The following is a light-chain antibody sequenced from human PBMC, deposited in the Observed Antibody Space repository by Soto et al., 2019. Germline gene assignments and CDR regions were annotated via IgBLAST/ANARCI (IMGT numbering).Light chain of an antibody. J-gene: IGLJ1*01. Sequence: QSALTQPASVSGSPGQSITISCTATSTDVGNYNYVSWYQQHPDKVPKLMIFEVSNRHSGIATRFSGSKSGNTASLTISGLQAEDEADYYCCSYAGGRNVFGTGTKVTVL. V-gene: IGLV2-23*02. CDR3: CSYAGGRNV. CDR1: STDVGNYNY. CDR2: EVS.